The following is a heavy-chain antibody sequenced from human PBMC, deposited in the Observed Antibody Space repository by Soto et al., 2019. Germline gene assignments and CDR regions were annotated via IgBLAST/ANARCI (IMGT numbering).Heavy chain of an antibody. CDR1: GGSISSGGYS. CDR2: IYHSGST. J-gene: IGHJ4*02. D-gene: IGHD4-17*01. Sequence: QLQLQESGSGLVKPSQTLSLTCAVSGGSISSGGYSCNWIRQPPGKGLEWIGYIYHSGSTYYNPSLKRRVTISVDRSTNQFSLKLSSVTAADTAVYYCARGMTTVTTFDYWGQGTLVTVSS. V-gene: IGHV4-30-2*01. CDR3: ARGMTTVTTFDY.